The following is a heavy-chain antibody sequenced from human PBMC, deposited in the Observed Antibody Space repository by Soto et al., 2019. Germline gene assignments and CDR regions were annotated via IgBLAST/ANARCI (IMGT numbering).Heavy chain of an antibody. J-gene: IGHJ2*01. CDR3: ARETWTDGYHYSWYFDL. V-gene: IGHV1-69*01. CDR2: VTPIFGTA. Sequence: QVQLVQSGAEVKKPGSSVKVSCKASGGTFSSYAISWVRQAPGQGLEWMGGVTPIFGTANYAQKFQGRVTITADESTTRAYMELSSLSSDDTAVYYCARETWTDGYHYSWYFDLWGRGTLVTVSS. D-gene: IGHD5-12*01. CDR1: GGTFSSYA.